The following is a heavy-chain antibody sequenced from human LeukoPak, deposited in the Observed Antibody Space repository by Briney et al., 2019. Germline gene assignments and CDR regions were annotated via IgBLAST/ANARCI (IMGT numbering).Heavy chain of an antibody. CDR3: ARESAGFDY. D-gene: IGHD6-13*01. J-gene: IGHJ4*02. CDR2: IKQDGSEK. V-gene: IGHV3-7*01. Sequence: PGGSLRLSCAASGFTFSSHWMSWVRQAPGKGLEWVANIKQDGSEKYYVDSVKGRFTISRDNAKNSLYLQMNSLRAEDTAVYYCARESAGFDYWGQGTLVTVSS. CDR1: GFTFSSHW.